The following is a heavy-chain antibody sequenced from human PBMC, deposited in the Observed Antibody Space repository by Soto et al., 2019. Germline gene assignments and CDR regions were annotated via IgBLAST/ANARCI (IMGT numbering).Heavy chain of an antibody. J-gene: IGHJ4*02. Sequence: PGGSLRLSCAASGFTFSSYAMSWVRQAPGKGLEWVSAISGSGGSTYYADSVKGRFTIPRDNSKNTLYLQMNSLRAEDTAVYYCAKGTRWAPTLYYEYWGQGTLVTVSS. D-gene: IGHD3-3*01. V-gene: IGHV3-23*01. CDR1: GFTFSSYA. CDR2: ISGSGGST. CDR3: AKGTRWAPTLYYEY.